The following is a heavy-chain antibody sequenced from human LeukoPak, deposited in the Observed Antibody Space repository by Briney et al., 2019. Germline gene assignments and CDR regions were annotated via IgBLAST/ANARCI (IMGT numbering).Heavy chain of an antibody. Sequence: SETLSLTCTVSGDSISSSNCYWGWIRQPPGKGLEWIGSIYFSGGTYYNASLKSRVTISVDTSKDQFSLKLSSVTAADTAVYYCARQTGSGLFSLPGGQGTLVTVSS. D-gene: IGHD3-10*01. V-gene: IGHV4-39*01. J-gene: IGHJ4*02. CDR1: GDSISSSNCY. CDR3: ARQTGSGLFSLP. CDR2: IYFSGGT.